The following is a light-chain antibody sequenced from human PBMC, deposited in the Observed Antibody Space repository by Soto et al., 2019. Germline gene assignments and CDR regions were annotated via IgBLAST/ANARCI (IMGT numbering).Light chain of an antibody. CDR1: QGVSSN. J-gene: IGKJ1*01. CDR2: ASY. Sequence: EIVMTQSPATLSVSPGERATLSCRASQGVSSNLALYQQKPGQAPRVLMYASYAGASCIPDIFSGSGSGTEFTLTISSLHSEDFGVYCCQQYDNWWTFGQGTKVDIK. CDR3: QQYDNWWT. V-gene: IGKV3-15*01.